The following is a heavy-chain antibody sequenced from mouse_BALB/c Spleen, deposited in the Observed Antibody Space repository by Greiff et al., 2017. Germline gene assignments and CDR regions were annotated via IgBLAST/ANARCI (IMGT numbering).Heavy chain of an antibody. CDR3: ARQDDGYFSWFAY. CDR1: GFTFSSYG. V-gene: IGHV5-6*01. D-gene: IGHD2-3*01. J-gene: IGHJ3*01. CDR2: ISSGGSYT. Sequence: EVQRVESGGDLVKPGGSLKLSCAASGFTFSSYGMSWVRQSPDKRLEWVATISSGGSYTYYPDSVKGRFTISRDNAKNTLYLQMSSLKSEDTAMYYCARQDDGYFSWFAYWGQGTLVTVSA.